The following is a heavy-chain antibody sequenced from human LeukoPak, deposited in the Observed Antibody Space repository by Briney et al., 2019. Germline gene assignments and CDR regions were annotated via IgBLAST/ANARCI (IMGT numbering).Heavy chain of an antibody. CDR2: INHSGST. Sequence: PSETLSLTCAVYGGSFSGYYWSWIRQPPGKGLEWIGEINHSGSTNYNPSLKSRVTMSVDPSKNQFSLKLSSVTAADTAVYYCARGLIVVVPAASYYYCGMDVWGKGTTVTVSS. J-gene: IGHJ6*04. D-gene: IGHD2-2*01. CDR3: ARGLIVVVPAASYYYCGMDV. CDR1: GGSFSGYY. V-gene: IGHV4-34*01.